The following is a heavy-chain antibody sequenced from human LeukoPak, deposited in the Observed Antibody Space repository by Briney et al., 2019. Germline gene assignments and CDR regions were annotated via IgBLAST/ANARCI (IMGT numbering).Heavy chain of an antibody. D-gene: IGHD2-15*01. CDR1: GFTFSSYS. CDR2: ISSSSSTI. J-gene: IGHJ5*02. Sequence: GGSLRLSCAASGFTFSSYSMNWVRQAPGKGLEWVSYISSSSSTIYYADSVKGRFTISRDDAKISLDLQMNSLRDEDTAVYYCARVQHCSGGSCYGNWFDPWGQGTLVTVSS. V-gene: IGHV3-48*02. CDR3: ARVQHCSGGSCYGNWFDP.